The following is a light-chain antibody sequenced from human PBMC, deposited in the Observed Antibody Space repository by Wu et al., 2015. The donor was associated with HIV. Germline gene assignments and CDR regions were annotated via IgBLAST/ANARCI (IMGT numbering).Light chain of an antibody. CDR2: AAS. Sequence: AIRMTQSPSSLSASTGDRVTITCRASQGISSYLAWYQQKPGKAPKLLIYAASSLQSGVPSRFNGSGSDTDFTLTISSLQPEDFATYYCLQDYMYPRTFGQGTKLEIK. CDR1: QGISSY. V-gene: IGKV1-8*01. J-gene: IGKJ2*01. CDR3: LQDYMYPRT.